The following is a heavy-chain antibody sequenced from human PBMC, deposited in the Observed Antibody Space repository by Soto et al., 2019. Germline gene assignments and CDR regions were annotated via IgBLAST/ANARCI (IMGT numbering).Heavy chain of an antibody. CDR3: ARDNLEAPQSAFDP. CDR1: GFTLSSYS. CDR2: ISSSSSYI. V-gene: IGHV3-21*01. J-gene: IGHJ5*02. Sequence: AGGALRISCAASGFTLSSYSMNWGRPAPGKGLEWVSSISSSSSYIYYADSVKGRFTISRDNAKNSLYLQMNSLRAEDTAVYYCARDNLEAPQSAFDPWGQGTLVTVSS.